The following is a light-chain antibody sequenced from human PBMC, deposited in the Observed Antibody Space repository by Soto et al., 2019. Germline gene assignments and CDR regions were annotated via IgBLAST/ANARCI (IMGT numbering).Light chain of an antibody. CDR3: QHYNSYSEA. CDR2: DAS. CDR1: KNINTW. V-gene: IGKV1-5*01. J-gene: IGKJ1*01. Sequence: DNRTTQSPSPLSASVGDRVTIPCRASKNINTWVAWYQQKPGKAPKLLIYDASSLESGVPSRVSGSGSGTEFTLTISSLQPDDFATYYCQHYNSYSEAFGQGTKVDI.